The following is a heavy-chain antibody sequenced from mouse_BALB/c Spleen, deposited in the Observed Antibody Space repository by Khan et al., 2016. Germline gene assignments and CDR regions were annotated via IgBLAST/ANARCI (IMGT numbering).Heavy chain of an antibody. CDR1: GYTFPSYW. D-gene: IGHD1-2*01. V-gene: IGHV1-7*01. Sequence: QVQLQQSGAELAKPGASVQMSCKASGYTFPSYWMHWVKPRPGQGLEWIGYINPSIGYTEYNQKFQDKATFTTYKSSSPVYLQLSSLTSEDSAVYYCARETTATYYAMDYWGQGTSVTVSS. J-gene: IGHJ4*01. CDR2: INPSIGYT. CDR3: ARETTATYYAMDY.